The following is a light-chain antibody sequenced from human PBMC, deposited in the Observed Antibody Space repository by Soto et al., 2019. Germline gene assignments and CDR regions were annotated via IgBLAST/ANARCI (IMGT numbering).Light chain of an antibody. V-gene: IGKV3-11*01. J-gene: IGKJ1*01. CDR2: DAS. Sequence: EIVLTQSPATLSLSPGERSTLSCRASQSVSSYLAWYQQKPGQAPRLXXYDASNRATGIPARFSGSGSGTDFTLTISSLEPEDFAVYYCQQRSNWPPWTFGQGTKVDIK. CDR3: QQRSNWPPWT. CDR1: QSVSSY.